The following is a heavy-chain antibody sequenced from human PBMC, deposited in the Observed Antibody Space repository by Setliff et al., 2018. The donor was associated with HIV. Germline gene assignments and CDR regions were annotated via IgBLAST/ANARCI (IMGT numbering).Heavy chain of an antibody. V-gene: IGHV1-2*02. Sequence: GASVKVSCKTSGNTFTASYLHWVRQAPGQGLQWMGWMHPNSGATKYAQKFRDRVTLTGDTSISTASMELSSLKSDDTAMYYCATSTSRFFWNGFYQGGFGSRNSHSFENWGQGTLVTVSS. J-gene: IGHJ4*02. D-gene: IGHD3-3*01. CDR2: MHPNSGAT. CDR3: ATSTSRFFWNGFYQGGFGSRNSHSFEN. CDR1: GNTFTASY.